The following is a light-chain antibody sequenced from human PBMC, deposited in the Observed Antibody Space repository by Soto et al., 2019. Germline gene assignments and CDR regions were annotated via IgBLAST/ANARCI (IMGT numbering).Light chain of an antibody. CDR3: QSYDSSLSGWV. J-gene: IGLJ3*02. CDR2: GNS. CDR1: ASKIGAGYD. Sequence: QSVLTQPPSVSGPQGRGFPTPSPGAASKIGAGYDVHWYQQLPGTAPKLLIYGNSNRPSGVPDRFSGSKSGTSASLAITGLQAEDEADYYCQSYDSSLSGWVFGGGTKLTVL. V-gene: IGLV1-40*01.